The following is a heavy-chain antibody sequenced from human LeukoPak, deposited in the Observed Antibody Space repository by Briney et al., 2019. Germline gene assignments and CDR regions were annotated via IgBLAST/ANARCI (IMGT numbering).Heavy chain of an antibody. CDR2: INKDGSGT. J-gene: IGHJ4*02. CDR1: GFTFSNYF. D-gene: IGHD5-24*01. V-gene: IGHV3-7*04. CDR3: TRVGYIDEGIDY. Sequence: GGSLRLSCAASGFTFSNYFMGWVRQAPGKGLEWVANINKDGSGTSYADSVKGRFTISRDNAKNSLYLQMNSLRAEDTAIYYCTRVGYIDEGIDYWGQGTLVTVSS.